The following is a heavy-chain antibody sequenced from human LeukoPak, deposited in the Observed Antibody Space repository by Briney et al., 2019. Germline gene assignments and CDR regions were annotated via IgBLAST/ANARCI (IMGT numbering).Heavy chain of an antibody. CDR1: GYTFTSYD. CDR3: ARGDQFNHGSGSDYFDY. Sequence: ASVKVSCKASGYTFTSYDINWVRQATRQGLEWMGWMNPNSGNTGYAQKFQGRVTITRNTSISTAYMELSSLRSEDTAVYYCARGDQFNHGSGSDYFDYWGQGTLVTVSS. D-gene: IGHD3-10*01. J-gene: IGHJ4*02. CDR2: MNPNSGNT. V-gene: IGHV1-8*03.